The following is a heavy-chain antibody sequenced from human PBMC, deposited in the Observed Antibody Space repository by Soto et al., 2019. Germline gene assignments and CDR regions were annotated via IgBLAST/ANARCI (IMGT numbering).Heavy chain of an antibody. Sequence: SETLSLTCTVSGGSISSYYWSWIRQPPGKGLEWIGYIYYSGSTNYNPSLKSRVTISVDTSKNQFSLKLSSVTAADTAVYYCARTIAVAGLSWFDPWGQGTLVTVSS. CDR3: ARTIAVAGLSWFDP. D-gene: IGHD6-19*01. V-gene: IGHV4-59*01. CDR1: GGSISSYY. CDR2: IYYSGST. J-gene: IGHJ5*02.